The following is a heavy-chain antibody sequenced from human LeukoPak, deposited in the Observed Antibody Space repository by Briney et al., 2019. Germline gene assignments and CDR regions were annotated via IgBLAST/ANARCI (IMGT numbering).Heavy chain of an antibody. D-gene: IGHD3-3*01. CDR3: ARQYDFWSGYYEYHFDY. V-gene: IGHV1-2*02. CDR1: GYTFTGYY. CDR2: INPNSGGT. J-gene: IGHJ4*02. Sequence: ASVKVSCKASGYTFTGYYMHWVRQAPGQGLEWMGWINPNSGGTNYAQKFQGRVTMTRDTSISTAYMELSRLRSDDTAVYYCARQYDFWSGYYEYHFDYWGQGTLVTVSS.